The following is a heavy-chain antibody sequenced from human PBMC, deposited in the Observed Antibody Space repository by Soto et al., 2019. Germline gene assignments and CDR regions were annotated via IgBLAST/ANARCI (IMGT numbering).Heavy chain of an antibody. V-gene: IGHV4-4*02. D-gene: IGHD3-10*01. CDR2: IYHSGST. Sequence: SETLSLTCAVSGGSISSSNWWSWVRQPPGKGLEWIGEIYHSGSTNYNPSLKSRVTISVDKSKNQFSLKLSSVTAADTAVYYCASAPSSGTLYYYYYGMDVWGQGTTVTVSS. J-gene: IGHJ6*02. CDR3: ASAPSSGTLYYYYYGMDV. CDR1: GGSISSSNW.